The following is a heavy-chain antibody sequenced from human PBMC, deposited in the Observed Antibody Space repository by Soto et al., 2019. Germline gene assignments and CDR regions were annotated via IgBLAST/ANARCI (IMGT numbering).Heavy chain of an antibody. Sequence: GGSLRLSCAASGFTLSSYSMSWVRQAPGQGLEWVSVINSDGVSTWYPDSVRGRFTISRDASKNTLYLEMNRLRDEDTAVYYCAKGSASTRPYYFDHWGRGTLVTVSS. CDR1: GFTLSSYS. D-gene: IGHD6-6*01. CDR3: AKGSASTRPYYFDH. V-gene: IGHV3-23*03. J-gene: IGHJ4*02. CDR2: INSDGVST.